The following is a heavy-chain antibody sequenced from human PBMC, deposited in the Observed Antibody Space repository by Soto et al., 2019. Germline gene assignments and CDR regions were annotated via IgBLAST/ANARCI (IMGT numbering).Heavy chain of an antibody. CDR3: ATGPRRWSD. D-gene: IGHD3-3*01. J-gene: IGHJ4*02. CDR2: ISGSSTDT. Sequence: QVQLVESGGGLVKPGGSLRLSCAASGFTFSDYYMSWIRQAPGRGLESLSYISGSSTDTNYADSVRGRFTISRDNAKNSLYLQMSSLRAEDTAVYYCATGPRRWSDWGQGTLVIVSS. V-gene: IGHV3-11*05. CDR1: GFTFSDYY.